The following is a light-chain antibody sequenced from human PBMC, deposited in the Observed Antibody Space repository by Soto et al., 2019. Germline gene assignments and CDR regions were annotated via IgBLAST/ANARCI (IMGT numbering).Light chain of an antibody. V-gene: IGKV3-20*01. Sequence: EIVLTQSPATLSLSPGERATLSCRASQSVTSSYLAWYQQKPGQAPRLLIYGASSRATGTADRFSGSGSGTDFTLTISRLEPEDFAVYYCQQYGSSPPWTFGQGTKVDI. CDR1: QSVTSSY. CDR3: QQYGSSPPWT. CDR2: GAS. J-gene: IGKJ1*01.